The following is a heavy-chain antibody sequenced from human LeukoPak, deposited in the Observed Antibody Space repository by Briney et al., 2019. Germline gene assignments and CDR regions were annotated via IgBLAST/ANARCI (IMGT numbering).Heavy chain of an antibody. Sequence: SETLSLTCTVSGGSISSYYWSWIRQPPGKGLEWIGSIYYSGSTYYNPSLKSRVTISVDTSKNQFSLKLSSVTAADTAVYYCARVSVAGWTKNAFDIWGQGTMVTVSS. CDR1: GGSISSYY. CDR3: ARVSVAGWTKNAFDI. V-gene: IGHV4-39*07. J-gene: IGHJ3*02. CDR2: IYYSGST. D-gene: IGHD6-19*01.